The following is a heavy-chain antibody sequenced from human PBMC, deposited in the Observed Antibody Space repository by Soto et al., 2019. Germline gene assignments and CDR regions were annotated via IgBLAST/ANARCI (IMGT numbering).Heavy chain of an antibody. CDR2: ISVHNGYT. V-gene: IGHV1-18*01. CDR3: AGLEHHFGPHDY. Sequence: QVQLAQSGAEVKNPGASVTVSCKASGYSFSSYGISWVRQAPGQGLEWVGWISVHNGYTKYAAELQGRVTMTTDTSTSTAYMELRSLRSDASAVYFGAGLEHHFGPHDYWGQGTLVTVTA. J-gene: IGHJ4*02. D-gene: IGHD3-16*01. CDR1: GYSFSSYG.